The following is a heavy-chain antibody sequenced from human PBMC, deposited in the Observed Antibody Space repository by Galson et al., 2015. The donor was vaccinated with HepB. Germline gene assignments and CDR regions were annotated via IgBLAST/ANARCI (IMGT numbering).Heavy chain of an antibody. Sequence: SLRLSCAASGFTFTTHAMSWVRQAPGKGLEWVAAISGNGIYKYSTDSARGRFTISRDNSKNMVYLEMNSLRVEDSAVYYCAKRGESGGYSPLDYWGQGSLVIVSS. CDR2: ISGNGIYK. CDR3: AKRGESGGYSPLDY. J-gene: IGHJ4*02. V-gene: IGHV3-23*01. CDR1: GFTFTTHA. D-gene: IGHD1-26*01.